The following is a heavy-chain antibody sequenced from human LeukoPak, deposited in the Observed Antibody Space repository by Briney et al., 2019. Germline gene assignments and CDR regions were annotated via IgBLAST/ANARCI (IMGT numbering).Heavy chain of an antibody. J-gene: IGHJ4*02. D-gene: IGHD3-22*01. Sequence: GGSLRLSCAASGFTFSNYAMSWVRQAPGKGLEWVSGISGSGGNTYYADSVKGRFTISRDNSKNTLYLQMNSLRAEDTAVYYCAKSEDDSSGYSFYWGQGTLVTVSS. V-gene: IGHV3-23*01. CDR2: ISGSGGNT. CDR1: GFTFSNYA. CDR3: AKSEDDSSGYSFY.